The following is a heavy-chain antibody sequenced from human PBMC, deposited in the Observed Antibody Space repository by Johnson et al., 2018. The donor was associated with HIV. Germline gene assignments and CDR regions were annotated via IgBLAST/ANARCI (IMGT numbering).Heavy chain of an antibody. CDR1: GFTFSSYG. CDR3: AAAGIDAFDI. Sequence: EVQLVESGGGVVQPGRSLRLSCAASGFTFSSYGMHWVRQAPGKGLEWVSLISWDGGSTYYADSVKGRFTISRDNSKNSLYLQMNSLRTEDTALYYCAAAGIDAFDIWGQGTMVTVSS. CDR2: ISWDGGST. D-gene: IGHD6-13*01. V-gene: IGHV3-43*01. J-gene: IGHJ3*02.